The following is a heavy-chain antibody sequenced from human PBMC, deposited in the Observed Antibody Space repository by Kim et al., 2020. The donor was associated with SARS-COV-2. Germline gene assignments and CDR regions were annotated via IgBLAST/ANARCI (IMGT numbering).Heavy chain of an antibody. Sequence: GGSLRLSCAASGFTLSSYGMHWVRQAPGKGLEWVAVIWYDGSNKYYADSVKGRFTISRDNSKNTLYLQMNSLRAEDTAVYYCARDGIVGATGIDYWGQGTLVTVSS. CDR2: IWYDGSNK. CDR3: ARDGIVGATGIDY. CDR1: GFTLSSYG. D-gene: IGHD1-26*01. J-gene: IGHJ4*02. V-gene: IGHV3-33*01.